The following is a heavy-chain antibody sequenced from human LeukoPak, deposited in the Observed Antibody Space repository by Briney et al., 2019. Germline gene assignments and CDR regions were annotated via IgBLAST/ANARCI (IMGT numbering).Heavy chain of an antibody. D-gene: IGHD3/OR15-3a*01. Sequence: PGGSLRLSCAASEFTFSSYAMHWVRQAPGKELEWVAVISYDGSNIYYADPVKGRFTISRDNSKNTLYLQMNSLGAEDTAVYCCARGLDPHRLSMDVWGQGTTVTVSS. J-gene: IGHJ6*02. CDR2: ISYDGSNI. CDR1: EFTFSSYA. CDR3: ARGLDPHRLSMDV. V-gene: IGHV3-30-3*01.